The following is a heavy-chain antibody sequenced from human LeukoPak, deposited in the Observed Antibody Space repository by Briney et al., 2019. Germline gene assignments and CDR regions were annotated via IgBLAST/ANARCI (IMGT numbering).Heavy chain of an antibody. V-gene: IGHV1-18*01. D-gene: IGHD3-10*01. Sequence: ASVKVSCKASGYIFAGYGISWVRQAPGQGLEWMGWISGYNDNTNYAQKFQGRVTMTTDTSTSTAYMELRSLTSDDTAVYYCARGGYYGLGNDFRFDPWGQGTLVTVSS. CDR1: GYIFAGYG. CDR2: ISGYNDNT. J-gene: IGHJ5*02. CDR3: ARGGYYGLGNDFRFDP.